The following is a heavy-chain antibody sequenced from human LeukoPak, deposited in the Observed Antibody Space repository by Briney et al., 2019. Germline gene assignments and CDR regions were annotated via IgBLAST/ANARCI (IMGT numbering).Heavy chain of an antibody. CDR1: GFTFDDYA. CDR2: VTWNSGNI. CDR3: AKGSMVYGMDV. Sequence: QSGGSLRLSCAASGFTFDDYAMHWVRQPVGKGLEGVSGVTWNSGNIGYADSVKGRFTISRDNAKNSLYLQMNSLRAEDTALYYCAKGSMVYGMDVWGQGTTVTVSS. D-gene: IGHD3-10*01. J-gene: IGHJ6*02. V-gene: IGHV3-9*01.